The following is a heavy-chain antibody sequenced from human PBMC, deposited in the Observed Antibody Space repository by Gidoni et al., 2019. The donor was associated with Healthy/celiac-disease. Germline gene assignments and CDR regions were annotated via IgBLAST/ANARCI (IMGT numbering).Heavy chain of an antibody. CDR3: AKVPPHWGSLYYFDY. CDR1: GFTFSSYA. CDR2: ISGSGGST. Sequence: EVQLLESGGGLVQPGGSLRLSFAASGFTFSSYAMSWVRQAPGKGLGWVSAISGSGGSTYYADSVKGRFTISRDNSKNTLYLQMNSLRAEDTAVYYCAKVPPHWGSLYYFDYWGQGTLVTVSS. J-gene: IGHJ4*02. V-gene: IGHV3-23*01. D-gene: IGHD7-27*01.